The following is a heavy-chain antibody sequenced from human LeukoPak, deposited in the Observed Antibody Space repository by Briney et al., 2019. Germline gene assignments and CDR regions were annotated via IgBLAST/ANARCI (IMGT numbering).Heavy chain of an antibody. CDR1: GFTFNNYL. CDR2: IWYDGSHK. D-gene: IGHD3-10*01. CDR3: ARGNYHGSGSGDY. V-gene: IGHV3-33*08. J-gene: IGHJ4*02. Sequence: PGGSLRLSCAASGFTFNNYLMHWVRQAPGKGLEWVSVIWYDGSHKFYADSLKGRFTISRDNSKNTLYLQMNSLRADDTAVYYCARGNYHGSGSGDYWGQGTLVTVSS.